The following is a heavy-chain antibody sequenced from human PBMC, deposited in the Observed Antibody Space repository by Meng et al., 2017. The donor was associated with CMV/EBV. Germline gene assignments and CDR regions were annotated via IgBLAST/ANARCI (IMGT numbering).Heavy chain of an antibody. J-gene: IGHJ4*02. D-gene: IGHD4/OR15-4a*01. V-gene: IGHV3-23*01. CDR1: GFTFSSYG. CDR3: AKDPISNLPYYFDY. CDR2: ISGSGGST. Sequence: LTGAASGFTFSSYGMSWVRQAPGKGLEWVSAISGSGGSTYYADSVKGRFTISRDNSKNTLYLQMNSLRAEDTAVYYCAKDPISNLPYYFDYWGQGTLVTVSS.